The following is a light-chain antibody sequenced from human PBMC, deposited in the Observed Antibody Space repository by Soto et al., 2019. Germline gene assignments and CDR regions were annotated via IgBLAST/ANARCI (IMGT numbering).Light chain of an antibody. CDR3: CSSACSTYV. CDR1: SSDVGAYNF. V-gene: IGLV2-11*01. J-gene: IGLJ1*01. CDR2: AVT. Sequence: QSALTQPRSVSGSPGQSVTISCTGTSSDVGAYNFVSWYQQYPGKAPKLMIYAVTKRPSGVPDRFSGSKSGNTASLTISGLQAEDEADYYCCSSACSTYVFGTRPNVTVL.